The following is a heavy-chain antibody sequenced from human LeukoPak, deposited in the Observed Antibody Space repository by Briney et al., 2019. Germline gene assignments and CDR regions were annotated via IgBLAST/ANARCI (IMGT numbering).Heavy chain of an antibody. V-gene: IGHV3-7*03. D-gene: IGHD2-15*01. Sequence: GGSLRLSCAASGFAFSSYWMSWVRQAPGKGLEWVANIKQDGSEKYYVDSVKGRFTNSRDNAKNSLYLQMNSLRAEDTAVYYCARDRLLYCSGGSCYGYYFDYWGQGTLVTVSS. J-gene: IGHJ4*02. CDR3: ARDRLLYCSGGSCYGYYFDY. CDR2: IKQDGSEK. CDR1: GFAFSSYW.